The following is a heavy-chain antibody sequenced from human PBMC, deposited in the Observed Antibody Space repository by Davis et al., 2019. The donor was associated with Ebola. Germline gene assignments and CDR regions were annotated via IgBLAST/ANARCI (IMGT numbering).Heavy chain of an antibody. CDR3: ARDVGYSSSSGDDY. J-gene: IGHJ4*02. CDR2: IIPIFGTA. Sequence: AASVKVSCKASGGTFSSYAISWVRQAPGQGLEWMGGIIPIFGTANYAQKFQGRVTITADESTSTAYMELRSLRSDDTAVYYCARDVGYSSSSGDDYWGQGTLVTVSS. CDR1: GGTFSSYA. V-gene: IGHV1-69*13. D-gene: IGHD6-6*01.